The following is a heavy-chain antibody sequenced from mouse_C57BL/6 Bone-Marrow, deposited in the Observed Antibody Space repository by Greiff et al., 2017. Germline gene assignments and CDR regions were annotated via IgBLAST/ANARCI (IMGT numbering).Heavy chain of an antibody. CDR3: ARNPLCYYGSSQYDFYY. Sequence: QVQLQQSGPELVKPGASVKISCKASGYAFSSYCMNWVKQRPGKGLEWIGQIYPGDGVTNYNGKFKGKATLTADKSSSTAYMRLRSLTSADSAVYVCARNPLCYYGSSQYDFYYWGQGTTLTVSS. D-gene: IGHD1-1*01. CDR1: GYAFSSYC. J-gene: IGHJ2*01. V-gene: IGHV1-80*01. CDR2: IYPGDGVT.